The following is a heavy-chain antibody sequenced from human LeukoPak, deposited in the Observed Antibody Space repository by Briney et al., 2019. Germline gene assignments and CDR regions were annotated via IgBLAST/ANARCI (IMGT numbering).Heavy chain of an antibody. V-gene: IGHV3-7*01. D-gene: IGHD2-15*01. CDR3: ARDATRGGDFYS. J-gene: IGHJ4*02. CDR2: INEDGSTT. Sequence: PGGSLRLSCAASGFTFRSYWMGWVRQTPGKGLEWLANINEDGSTTYYVDSVKGRFTISRNNADNSLYLQMNSLRAEDTAVYYCARDATRGGDFYSWGQGTLVTVSS. CDR1: GFTFRSYW.